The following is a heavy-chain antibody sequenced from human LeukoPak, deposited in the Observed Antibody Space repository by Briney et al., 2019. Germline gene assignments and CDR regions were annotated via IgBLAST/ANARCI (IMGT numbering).Heavy chain of an antibody. CDR2: ISGNTGNT. V-gene: IGHV3-23*01. D-gene: IGHD1-26*01. J-gene: IGHJ4*02. Sequence: GGSLRLSCTASGFIFSNYAMSWVRQAPGKGLEWVSSISGNTGNTYYADSVKGRFTISRDNSKSTLYLQMNSLRAEDTAAYFCAKDLALYTGPYSGSFYSPIDCWGQGTLVTVSP. CDR3: AKDLALYTGPYSGSFYSPIDC. CDR1: GFIFSNYA.